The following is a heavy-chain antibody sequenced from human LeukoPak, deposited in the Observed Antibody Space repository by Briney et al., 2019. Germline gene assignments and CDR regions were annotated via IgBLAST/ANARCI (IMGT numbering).Heavy chain of an antibody. Sequence: GGSLILSCAASGFTFGNYWMNWVRQAPGKGLEWVANIKEDGSDKYYVDSVKGRFTISRDNAKNSLYLQMSSLRAEDTALYYCASRSSVAASGPGWGQGTLVTVSS. CDR2: IKEDGSDK. CDR1: GFTFGNYW. CDR3: ASRSSVAASGPG. V-gene: IGHV3-7*01. D-gene: IGHD2-15*01. J-gene: IGHJ4*02.